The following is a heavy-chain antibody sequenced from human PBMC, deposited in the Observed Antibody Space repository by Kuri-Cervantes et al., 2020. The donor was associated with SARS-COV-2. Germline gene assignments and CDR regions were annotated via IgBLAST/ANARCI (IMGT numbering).Heavy chain of an antibody. CDR3: ARGLNGGRPVMTTVNHNWFDP. J-gene: IGHJ5*02. CDR1: GFTFSSYS. V-gene: IGHV3-21*01. CDR2: ISSSSSYI. D-gene: IGHD4-11*01. Sequence: ETLSLTCAASGFTFSSYSMNWVRQAPGKGLEWVSSISSSSSYIYYADSVKGRFTISRDNAKNSLYLQMNSLRAEDTAVYYCARGLNGGRPVMTTVNHNWFDPWGQGTLVTVSS.